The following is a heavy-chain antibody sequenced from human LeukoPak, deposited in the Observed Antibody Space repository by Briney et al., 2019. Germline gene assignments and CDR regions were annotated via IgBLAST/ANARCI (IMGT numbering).Heavy chain of an antibody. CDR2: ISGSGGST. CDR3: AARPTSEAVAPSDF. Sequence: PGGSLRLSCAASGFTFSSYAMSWVRQAPGKGLEWVSAISGSGGSTYYADSVRGRFTISRDNSKSTLSLQMNSLRAEDTATYYCAARPTSEAVAPSDFWGQGTLVTVSP. D-gene: IGHD6-19*01. V-gene: IGHV3-23*01. CDR1: GFTFSSYA. J-gene: IGHJ4*02.